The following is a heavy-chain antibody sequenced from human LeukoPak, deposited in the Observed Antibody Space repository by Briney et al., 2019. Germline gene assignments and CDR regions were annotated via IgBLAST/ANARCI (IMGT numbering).Heavy chain of an antibody. CDR2: ISPAGSET. D-gene: IGHD2-15*01. CDR1: GFSFSAYW. Sequence: GGSLRLSCAASGFSFSAYWMTWVRQAPGTGLEWVANISPAGSETYYVDPVKGRFSISRVNAKNLVYLQMNSLRAEDTAVYHCARFGYVAAVDVWGQGTPVTVSS. CDR3: ARFGYVAAVDV. V-gene: IGHV3-7*01. J-gene: IGHJ4*02.